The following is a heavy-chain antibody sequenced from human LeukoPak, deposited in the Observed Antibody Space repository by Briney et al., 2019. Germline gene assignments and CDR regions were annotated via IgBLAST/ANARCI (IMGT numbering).Heavy chain of an antibody. Sequence: PSETLSLICAVSGGSISSGGYSWSWIRQPPGKGLEWIGYIYHSGSTYYNPSLKSRVNISVDRSKNLFSLKLSSVTAADTAVYYCARGGDYYGSGSPREGYFDLWGRGTLVTVSS. J-gene: IGHJ2*01. V-gene: IGHV4-30-2*01. CDR1: GGSISSGGYS. CDR2: IYHSGST. D-gene: IGHD3-10*01. CDR3: ARGGDYYGSGSPREGYFDL.